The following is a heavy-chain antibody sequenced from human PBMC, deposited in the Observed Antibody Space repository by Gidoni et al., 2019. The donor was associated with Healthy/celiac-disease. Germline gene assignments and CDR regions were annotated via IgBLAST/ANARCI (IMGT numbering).Heavy chain of an antibody. Sequence: QVQLQQWGAGLLKPSETLSLTCAVYGGSFSGYYWSWIRQPPGKGLEWIGEINHSGSTNYNQSLKSGVTISVDTSKNQFSLKLSSVTAADTAVYYCARRRYYGSGSPGGFYYMDVWGKGTTVTVSS. CDR2: INHSGST. CDR3: ARRRYYGSGSPGGFYYMDV. D-gene: IGHD3-10*01. V-gene: IGHV4-34*01. J-gene: IGHJ6*03. CDR1: GGSFSGYY.